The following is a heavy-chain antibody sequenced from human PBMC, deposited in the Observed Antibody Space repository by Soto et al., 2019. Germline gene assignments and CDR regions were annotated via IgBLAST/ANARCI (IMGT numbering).Heavy chain of an antibody. Sequence: SETLSLTCYVSGGSISSTNWWTWVRQPPGKGLEWIGEIYHSGSTNYNPSLKSRVTISVDKSKNQFSLKLSSVTAADTAVYYCARSQTTVTSYDYWGQGTLVTVSS. CDR3: ARSQTTVTSYDY. CDR1: GGSISSTNW. D-gene: IGHD4-17*01. CDR2: IYHSGST. J-gene: IGHJ4*02. V-gene: IGHV4-4*02.